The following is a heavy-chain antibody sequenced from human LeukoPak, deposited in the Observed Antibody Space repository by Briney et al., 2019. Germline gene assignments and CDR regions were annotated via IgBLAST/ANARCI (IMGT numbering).Heavy chain of an antibody. CDR1: GFTFSSYT. D-gene: IGHD2/OR15-2a*01. CDR3: ARDWFHAIDY. J-gene: IGHJ4*02. V-gene: IGHV3-48*02. CDR2: ISGTGSTI. Sequence: GGSLRLSCAASGFTFSSYTINWVRQAPGKGLEWVSSISGTGSTIYYADSVKGRFTISRDNAKNTLYLQMNSLRDEDTAVYYCARDWFHAIDYWGQGTLVTVSS.